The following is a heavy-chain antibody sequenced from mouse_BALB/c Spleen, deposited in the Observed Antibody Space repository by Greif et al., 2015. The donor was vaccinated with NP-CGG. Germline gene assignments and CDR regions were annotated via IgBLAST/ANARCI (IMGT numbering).Heavy chain of an antibody. Sequence: LQQSGSELVRPGASVKLSCKASGYTSTSYWMHWVKQRPGQGLEWIGNIYPGSGSTNYDEKFKSKATLTVDTSSSTAYMQLSSLTSEDSAVYYCTRLGNYGYWGQGTTLTVSS. CDR1: GYTSTSYW. J-gene: IGHJ2*01. CDR3: TRLGNYGY. V-gene: IGHV1S22*01. D-gene: IGHD2-1*01. CDR2: IYPGSGST.